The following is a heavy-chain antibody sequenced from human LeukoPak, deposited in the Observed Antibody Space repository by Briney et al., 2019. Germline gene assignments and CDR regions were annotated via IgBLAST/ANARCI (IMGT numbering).Heavy chain of an antibody. CDR3: ARGGKYYDILTGPRYYYYMDV. J-gene: IGHJ6*03. CDR1: GFTFSNYS. V-gene: IGHV3-48*01. D-gene: IGHD3-9*01. Sequence: GGSLRLSCAASGFTFSNYSMNWVRQAPGKGLEWISYISSSSSTIYYADSVKGRFTISRDNAKNSLYLQMNSLRAEDTAVYYCARGGKYYDILTGPRYYYYMDVWGKGTTVTVSS. CDR2: ISSSSSTI.